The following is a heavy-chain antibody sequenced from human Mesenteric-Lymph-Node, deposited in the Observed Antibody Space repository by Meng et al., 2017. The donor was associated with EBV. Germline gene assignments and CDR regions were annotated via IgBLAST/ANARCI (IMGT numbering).Heavy chain of an antibody. J-gene: IGHJ1*01. CDR3: ARVSEISGTWLDC. CDR1: GGSISGNNW. CDR2: VFHIGST. D-gene: IGHD1-7*01. V-gene: IGHV4-4*02. Sequence: QGQLQESGPGLVKPSGTLSLTFAVSGGSISGNNWWSWIRQPPGKGLEWIGEVFHIGSTNYNPSLKSRVTISLDKSKNQFSLKLTSVTAADTAVYFCARVSEISGTWLDCWGQGTLVTVSS.